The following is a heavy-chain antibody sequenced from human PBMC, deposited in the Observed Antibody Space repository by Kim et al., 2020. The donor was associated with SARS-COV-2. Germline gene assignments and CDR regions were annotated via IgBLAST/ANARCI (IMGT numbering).Heavy chain of an antibody. D-gene: IGHD3-10*01. V-gene: IGHV2-70*19. J-gene: IGHJ6*02. CDR3: ARMVSHGFPRMDV. Sequence: HYRNSLKARLTISKDPSKNQVVLTMTNMDPVDTATYYCARMVSHGFPRMDVWGQGTTVTVSS.